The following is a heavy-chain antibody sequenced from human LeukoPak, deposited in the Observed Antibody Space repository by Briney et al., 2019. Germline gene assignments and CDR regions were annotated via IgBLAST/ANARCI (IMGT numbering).Heavy chain of an antibody. CDR2: IIPIFGTA. J-gene: IGHJ6*03. CDR3: ARGLDRSYYYYYYYMDV. CDR1: GGTFSNYA. V-gene: IGHV1-69*06. Sequence: SVKVSCKASGGTFSNYAINWVRQAPGQGLEWMGGIIPIFGTANYAQKFQGRVTITADKSTSTAYMELSSLRSEDTAVYYCARGLDRSYYYYYYYMDVWGKGTTVTVSS. D-gene: IGHD1-26*01.